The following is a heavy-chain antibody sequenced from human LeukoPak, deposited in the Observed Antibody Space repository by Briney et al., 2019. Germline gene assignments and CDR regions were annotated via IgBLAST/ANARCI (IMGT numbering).Heavy chain of an antibody. D-gene: IGHD3-10*01. CDR1: GYTFTSSG. CDR2: INAANGNT. Sequence: WASVKVSCKASGYTFTSSGMYWVRQAPGQRLEWMGWINAANGNTKYSPRFQGRVTITRDTSASTAYMELSSLRSEDTAVYYCARDWYYGSGSYSGDYWGQGTLVTVSS. CDR3: ARDWYYGSGSYSGDY. V-gene: IGHV1-3*01. J-gene: IGHJ4*02.